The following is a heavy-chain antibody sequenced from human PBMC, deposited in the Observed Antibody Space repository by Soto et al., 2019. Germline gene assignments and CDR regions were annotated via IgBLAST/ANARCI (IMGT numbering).Heavy chain of an antibody. CDR1: GGSMRNYY. J-gene: IGHJ4*02. V-gene: IGHV4-59*01. Sequence: PSETLSLTCSVSGGSMRNYYWNWIRQPPGRGLEWIGYVYHSGSTNYNPSLKSRVSMSVDVSRNHFPLTLHSVTAADTAVYFCTSSYSTSSSPDYWGQGTLVTVSS. D-gene: IGHD6-6*01. CDR2: VYHSGST. CDR3: TSSYSTSSSPDY.